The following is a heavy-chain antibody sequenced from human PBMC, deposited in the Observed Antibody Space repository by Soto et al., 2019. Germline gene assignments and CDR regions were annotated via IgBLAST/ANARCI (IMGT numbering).Heavy chain of an antibody. Sequence: PGGSLRLSCAASGFTFKSYAVSWVRQAPGKGLEWVSVITGSGDSTYYADSVKGRFTISRDNSKNTLYLQMNSLRAEDTAVYYCAKELRHDYNPEYFAHWGQGTLVTVSS. CDR2: ITGSGDST. CDR1: GFTFKSYA. CDR3: AKELRHDYNPEYFAH. J-gene: IGHJ4*02. V-gene: IGHV3-23*01. D-gene: IGHD4-4*01.